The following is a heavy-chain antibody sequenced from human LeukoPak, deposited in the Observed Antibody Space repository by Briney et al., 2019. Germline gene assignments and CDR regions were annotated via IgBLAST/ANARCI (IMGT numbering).Heavy chain of an antibody. V-gene: IGHV1-46*01. CDR3: AKMPPYSSGWYLRQKYYYMDV. D-gene: IGHD6-19*01. Sequence: ASVKVSCKASGYTFTSYYMHWVRQAPGQGLEWMGIINPSGGSTSYAQKFQGRVTMNRGMCTSTVYMELSSLRSEDTAVYYCAKMPPYSSGWYLRQKYYYMDVWGKGTTVTVSS. CDR2: INPSGGST. CDR1: GYTFTSYY. J-gene: IGHJ6*03.